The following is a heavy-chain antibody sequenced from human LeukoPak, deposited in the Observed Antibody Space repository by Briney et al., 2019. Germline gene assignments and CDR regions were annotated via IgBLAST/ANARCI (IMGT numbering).Heavy chain of an antibody. Sequence: RRSLRLSCAASGFTFSSYAMHWVRQAPGKGLEWVAVISYDGSNKYYADSVKGRFTISRDNSKNTLYLQMNSLRAEDTAVSYCARGGQPDYWGQGTLVTVSS. CDR3: ARGGQPDY. V-gene: IGHV3-30-3*01. CDR1: GFTFSSYA. J-gene: IGHJ4*02. CDR2: ISYDGSNK. D-gene: IGHD2-15*01.